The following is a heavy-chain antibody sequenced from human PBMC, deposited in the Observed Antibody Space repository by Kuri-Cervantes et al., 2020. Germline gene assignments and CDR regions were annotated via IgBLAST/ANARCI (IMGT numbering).Heavy chain of an antibody. CDR2: IRYDGSNK. D-gene: IGHD3-10*01. Sequence: GGSLRLSCAASGFTFSSYGMHWVRQAPGKGLEWVAFIRYDGSNKYYADSVKGRFTISRDNSKNTLYLQMNSLRVDDTAVYYCARLGATWDDCWGQGTLVTVSS. J-gene: IGHJ4*02. CDR1: GFTFSSYG. CDR3: ARLGATWDDC. V-gene: IGHV3-30*02.